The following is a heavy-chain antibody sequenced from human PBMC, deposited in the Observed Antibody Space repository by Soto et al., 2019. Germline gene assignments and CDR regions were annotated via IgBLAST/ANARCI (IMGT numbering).Heavy chain of an antibody. V-gene: IGHV3-48*01. Sequence: EVQLVESGGGLVQPGGSLRLSCAASGFTFSNSKMNWVRLAPGKGLEWVSYISSSGSTIYYADSVKGRFTISRDNARTSLFLQMNSLRAEDTAVYYCARDGGYETYYFDYGGQGTLVTVSS. CDR2: ISSSGSTI. CDR3: ARDGGYETYYFDY. D-gene: IGHD5-12*01. CDR1: GFTFSNSK. J-gene: IGHJ4*02.